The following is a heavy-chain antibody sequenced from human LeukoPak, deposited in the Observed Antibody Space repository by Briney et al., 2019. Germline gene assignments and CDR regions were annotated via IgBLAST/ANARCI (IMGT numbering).Heavy chain of an antibody. V-gene: IGHV3-72*01. CDR2: TKNKGNSYIT. CDR1: GFTFSDYY. J-gene: IGHJ6*03. Sequence: GGSLRLSCAASGFTFSDYYMDWVRQAPGKGLEWVGRTKNKGNSYITIYAASVKGRFTISRDNSKNTLYLQMNSLRAEDTAVYYCARDPGGSYVYYYYYYMDVWGKGTTVTVSS. CDR3: ARDPGGSYVYYYYYYMDV. D-gene: IGHD1-26*01.